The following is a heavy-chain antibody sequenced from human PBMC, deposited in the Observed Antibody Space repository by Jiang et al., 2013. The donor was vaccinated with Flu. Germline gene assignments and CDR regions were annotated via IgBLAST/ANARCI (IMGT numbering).Heavy chain of an antibody. CDR3: ARVAYYYDSSGYPYTLYYFDY. CDR2: IYPGDSDT. V-gene: IGHV5-51*01. Sequence: EVKXPGESLKISCKGSGYSFTSYWIGWVRQMPGKGLEWMGIIYPGDSDTRYSPSFQGQVTISADKSISTAYLQWSSLKASDTAMYYCARVAYYYDSSGYPYTLYYFDYWGQGTLVTVSS. D-gene: IGHD3-22*01. CDR1: GYSFTSYW. J-gene: IGHJ4*02.